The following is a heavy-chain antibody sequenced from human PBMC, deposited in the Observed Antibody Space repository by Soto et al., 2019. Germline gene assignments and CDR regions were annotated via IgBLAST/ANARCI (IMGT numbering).Heavy chain of an antibody. Sequence: QVQLQESGPGLVKPSQTLSLTCTVSGGSISSGGYYWYWIRQHPGKGLEWIGYIYYSGTTYYNPSLEGRVTISVDTSKNQFSLKLSSVTAADTAVYYCAASCVACGGFNYYGMDVWGQGTTVTVSS. CDR2: IYYSGTT. J-gene: IGHJ6*02. V-gene: IGHV4-31*03. CDR1: GGSISSGGYY. D-gene: IGHD2-21*01. CDR3: AASCVACGGFNYYGMDV.